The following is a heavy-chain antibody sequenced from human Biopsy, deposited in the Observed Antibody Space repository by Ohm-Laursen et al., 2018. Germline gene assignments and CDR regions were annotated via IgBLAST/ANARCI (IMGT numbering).Heavy chain of an antibody. CDR2: INSGSTHI. CDR3: VRVEAGLFDAFDI. J-gene: IGHJ3*02. CDR1: EFTFSTYS. V-gene: IGHV3-21*01. Sequence: SLRLSCAASEFTFSTYSMNWVRQAPGKGLEWVSSINSGSTHIYYAASVRGRFTISRDNAKNALYLQMNSLRVEDTAFYYCVRVEAGLFDAFDIWGHGTTVTVSS. D-gene: IGHD6-19*01.